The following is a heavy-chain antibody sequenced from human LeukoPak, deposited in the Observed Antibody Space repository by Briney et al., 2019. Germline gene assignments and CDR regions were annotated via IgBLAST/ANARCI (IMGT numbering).Heavy chain of an antibody. Sequence: ASVKVSCKTSGYPFSNYDINWVRQATGQGLEWMGWINPHSGKTGYAQKFQGRVTMTTDTSASTAYMELSSLRSDDTAVYYCARGGTSTTGYAFDYWGQGTLVTVSS. V-gene: IGHV1-8*01. CDR1: GYPFSNYD. CDR2: INPHSGKT. J-gene: IGHJ4*02. CDR3: ARGGTSTTGYAFDY. D-gene: IGHD1-1*01.